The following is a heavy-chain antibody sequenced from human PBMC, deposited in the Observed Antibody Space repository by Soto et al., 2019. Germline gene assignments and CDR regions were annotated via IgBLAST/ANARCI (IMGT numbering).Heavy chain of an antibody. CDR1: GFTFSSYA. CDR2: ITYDGSNK. Sequence: GGSLRLSCAASGFTFSSYAMYWVRQAPGKGLEGVAVITYDGSNKYYADSVKGRFTISRDNSKNTLYFQMNSLRAEDTAVYYCARGRGTSGGSFDKGDNYYGRDGWGQGTTVTVSS. J-gene: IGHJ6*02. CDR3: ARGRGTSGGSFDKGDNYYGRDG. V-gene: IGHV3-30-3*01. D-gene: IGHD1-26*01.